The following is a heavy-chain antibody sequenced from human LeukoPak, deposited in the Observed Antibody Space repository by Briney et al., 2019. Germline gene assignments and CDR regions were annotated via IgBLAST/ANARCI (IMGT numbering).Heavy chain of an antibody. D-gene: IGHD1-1*01. CDR1: GGSISTPTSY. J-gene: IGHJ4*02. V-gene: IGHV4-39*01. Sequence: SETLSLTCSVSGGSISTPTSYWGWIRQPPGKGLEWIGNIYYSGTTYYNSSLKSRVTISVDTSKNQFSLKLNSVTAADTAVYYCARLAGVDDTDPISFFDYWGQGTLVTVSS. CDR2: IYYSGTT. CDR3: ARLAGVDDTDPISFFDY.